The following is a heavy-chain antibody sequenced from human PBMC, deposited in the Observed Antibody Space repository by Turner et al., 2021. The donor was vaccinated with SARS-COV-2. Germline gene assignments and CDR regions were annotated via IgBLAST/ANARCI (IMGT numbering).Heavy chain of an antibody. CDR3: ALSPGGYSSSWYYFDY. D-gene: IGHD6-13*01. V-gene: IGHV3-30-3*01. Sequence: QVQLVASGGGVVQPGRSLRTSCSASGFTFSTYAMHWVRQAPGKGLEWLAIISYNGSNKYSADSVKGRFTISRDNSKNTLYLQMNSLRAEDTAVYYCALSPGGYSSSWYYFDYWGQGTLVTVSS. CDR2: ISYNGSNK. CDR1: GFTFSTYA. J-gene: IGHJ4*02.